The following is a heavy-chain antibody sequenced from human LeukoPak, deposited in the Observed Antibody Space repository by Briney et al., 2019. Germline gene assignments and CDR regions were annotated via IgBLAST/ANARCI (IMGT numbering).Heavy chain of an antibody. CDR3: ARQTRSSSGSYYRY. D-gene: IGHD1-26*01. CDR1: GFSVTNNY. V-gene: IGHV3-11*01. J-gene: IGHJ4*02. Sequence: GGSLRLSCAASGFSVTNNYMSWVRQAPGRGLEWVSYISSSGSTIYYADSVKGRFTISRDNAKNSLYLQMNSLRAEDTAVYYCARQTRSSSGSYYRYWGQGTLVTVSS. CDR2: ISSSGSTI.